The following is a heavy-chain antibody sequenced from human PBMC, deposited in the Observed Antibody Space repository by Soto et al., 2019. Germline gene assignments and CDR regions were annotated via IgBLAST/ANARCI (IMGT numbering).Heavy chain of an antibody. D-gene: IGHD6-19*01. J-gene: IGHJ4*02. CDR3: VRDGWSD. V-gene: IGHV4-30-4*01. Sequence: PSETLSLTCNVSGASVTSIDYYWGWIRQPPGKGLEWLGYIYYSGSAQYNPSLKSRATISVDTSKNQFSLKLTSVTAADTAVYFCVRDGWSDWGPGTLVTVSS. CDR2: IYYSGSA. CDR1: GASVTSIDYY.